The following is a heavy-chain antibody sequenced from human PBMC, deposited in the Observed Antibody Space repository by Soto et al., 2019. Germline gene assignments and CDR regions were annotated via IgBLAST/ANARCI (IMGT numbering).Heavy chain of an antibody. V-gene: IGHV4-4*02. CDR3: ARGWGSGERKRSYYYGMDV. Sequence: SETLSLTCAVSGGSISSSNWWSWVRQPPGKGLEWIGEIYHSGSTNYNPSLKSRVTISVDKSKNQFSLKLSSVTAADTAVYYCARGWGSGERKRSYYYGMDVWGQGTTVTVSS. J-gene: IGHJ6*02. CDR1: GGSISSSNW. D-gene: IGHD3-10*01. CDR2: IYHSGST.